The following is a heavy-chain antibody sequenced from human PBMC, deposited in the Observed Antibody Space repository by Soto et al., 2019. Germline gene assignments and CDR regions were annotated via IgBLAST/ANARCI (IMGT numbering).Heavy chain of an antibody. J-gene: IGHJ6*02. V-gene: IGHV4-30-4*08. D-gene: IGHD2-21*02. CDR2: IHHSGSI. Sequence: QVQLQQAVPGLVKPSQTLSLTCTVSGGSISSDYYHWTWIRQSPGKGLEWLGYIHHSGSILYNPSLKTRVTISVDTSKNQLSLNLSSVPAADTAVYFCTIEDDRGDSCAVWGQGTTVNVSS. CDR1: GGSISSDYYH. CDR3: TIEDDRGDSCAV.